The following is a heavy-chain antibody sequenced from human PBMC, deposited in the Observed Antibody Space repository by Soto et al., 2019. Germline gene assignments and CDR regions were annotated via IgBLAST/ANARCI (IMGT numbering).Heavy chain of an antibody. Sequence: SETLSLTCTVSGGSISSGDYYWSWIRQPPGKGLEWIGYIYYSGSTYYSPSLKSRVTISVDTSKNQFSLKLSSVTAADTAVYYCASNSYGYTFYAYWGQGTLVTVSS. CDR2: IYYSGST. CDR1: GGSISSGDYY. CDR3: ASNSYGYTFYAY. D-gene: IGHD5-18*01. J-gene: IGHJ4*02. V-gene: IGHV4-30-4*01.